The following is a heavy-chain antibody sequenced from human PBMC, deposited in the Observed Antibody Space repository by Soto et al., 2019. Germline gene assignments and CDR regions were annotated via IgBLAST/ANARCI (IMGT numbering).Heavy chain of an antibody. CDR3: ARGGHRSGWYLNYFDY. CDR2: INPTSGGT. D-gene: IGHD6-19*01. J-gene: IGHJ4*02. CDR1: GYTFSDYY. Sequence: ASVKVSCKASGYTFSDYYIHWVRQAPGQGLECVGWINPTSGGTNSAQKFQGRVTMTWDTSITTAYMDLSRLTSDDTAIYYCARGGHRSGWYLNYFDYWGQGTLVTVSS. V-gene: IGHV1-2*02.